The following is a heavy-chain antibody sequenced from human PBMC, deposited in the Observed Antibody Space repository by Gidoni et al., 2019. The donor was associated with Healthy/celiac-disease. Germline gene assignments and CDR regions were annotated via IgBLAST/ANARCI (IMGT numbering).Heavy chain of an antibody. V-gene: IGHV1-46*01. Sequence: QVQLLQSGAEVKKPGASVKVSCTASGYTFTTYYMHWVRQAPGQGLEWMGIINPSGGSTSYAQKFQSRVTMTRDTSTSKVYMGLSSLRSEDTAVYYCARDLGSAPAAMPSIDYWGQGTLVTVSS. D-gene: IGHD2-2*01. CDR1: GYTFTTYY. J-gene: IGHJ4*02. CDR2: INPSGGST. CDR3: ARDLGSAPAAMPSIDY.